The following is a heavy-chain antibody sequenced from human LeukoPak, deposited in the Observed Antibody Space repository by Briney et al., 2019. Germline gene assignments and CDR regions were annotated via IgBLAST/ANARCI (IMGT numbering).Heavy chain of an antibody. J-gene: IGHJ4*02. CDR2: LFGSGGST. CDR1: GFTSTHYA. D-gene: IGHD6-19*01. V-gene: IGHV3-23*01. CDR3: ARGGDSRGSYVGFDY. Sequence: GGSLRLPCAAPGFTSTHYAKNWVRQAPGEGVEGGSDLFGSGGSTEYDASVRGWFTISSDTSKNTLSMEMNSLRAEDTAVYFCARGGDSRGSYVGFDYWGQGTLVTVPS.